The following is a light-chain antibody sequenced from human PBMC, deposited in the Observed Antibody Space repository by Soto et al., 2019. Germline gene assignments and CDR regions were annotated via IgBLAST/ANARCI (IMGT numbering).Light chain of an antibody. CDR1: QSVSSN. CDR2: GES. J-gene: IGKJ2*01. CDR3: QQYRA. V-gene: IGKV3-15*01. Sequence: EIVMTQSPATLSVSPGERATLSCRASQSVSSNLAWYQQTPGQAPRLLISGESTRATGIPARFSGSGSGPEFTLTISSLQSEDLAVYYYQQYRAFGQVTKLEIK.